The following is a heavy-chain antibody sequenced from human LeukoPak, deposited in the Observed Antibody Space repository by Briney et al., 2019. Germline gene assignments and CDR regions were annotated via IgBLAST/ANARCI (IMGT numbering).Heavy chain of an antibody. CDR2: IWYGGGNK. V-gene: IGHV3-30*18. D-gene: IGHD7-27*01. CDR1: GFTFSSYG. CDR3: AKGSLGIGQFDY. Sequence: PGRSLRLSCAASGFTFSSYGMHWVRQAPGKGLEWVAVIWYGGGNKYYADSVKDRFTISRDNSKNTLYLQMNSLRAEDTAVYYCAKGSLGIGQFDYWGQGTLVTVSS. J-gene: IGHJ4*02.